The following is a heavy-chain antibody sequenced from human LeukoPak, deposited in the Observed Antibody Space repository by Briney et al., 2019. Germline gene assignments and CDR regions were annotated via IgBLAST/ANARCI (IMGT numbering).Heavy chain of an antibody. D-gene: IGHD1-26*01. CDR1: GGSISSFY. J-gene: IGHJ5*02. Sequence: SETLSLTCTVSGGSISSFYWSWIRQPPGKGLEWIGYMYYGGSPNYDPSLKSRVITSLDTSKKQFSLKLNSVTTADTAVYYCVTGRYSYGWYDHWGQGILVIVSS. CDR3: VTGRYSYGWYDH. CDR2: MYYGGSP. V-gene: IGHV4-59*13.